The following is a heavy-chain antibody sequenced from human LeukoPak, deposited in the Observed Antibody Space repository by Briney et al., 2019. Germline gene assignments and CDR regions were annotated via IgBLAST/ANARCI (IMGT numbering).Heavy chain of an antibody. CDR2: IRYDGSNK. Sequence: GGSLRLSCAASGFTFSSYGMHWVRQAPGKGLEWVAFIRYDGSNKYYAGSVKGRFTISRDNSKNTLYLQMNSLRAEDTAVYYCAKADGDGDYWGQGTLVTVSS. J-gene: IGHJ4*02. D-gene: IGHD4-17*01. CDR3: AKADGDGDY. V-gene: IGHV3-30*02. CDR1: GFTFSSYG.